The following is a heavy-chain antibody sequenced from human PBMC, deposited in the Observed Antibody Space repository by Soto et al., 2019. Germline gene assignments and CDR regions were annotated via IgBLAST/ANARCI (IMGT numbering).Heavy chain of an antibody. CDR1: GGTFSSYA. V-gene: IGHV1-69*01. CDR3: VWAAYYYYGMDV. Sequence: QVQLVQSGAEVKKPGSSVKVSCKASGGTFSSYAISWVRQAPGQVLEWMGGIIPIFGTANYAQKFQGRVTITADESTSTAYMELSSLRSEDTAVYYCVWAAYYYYGMDVWGQGTTVTVSS. D-gene: IGHD2-15*01. J-gene: IGHJ6*02. CDR2: IIPIFGTA.